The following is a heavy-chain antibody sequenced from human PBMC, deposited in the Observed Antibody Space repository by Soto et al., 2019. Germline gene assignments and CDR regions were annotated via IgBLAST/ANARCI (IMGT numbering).Heavy chain of an antibody. CDR3: ARDRTSSGWYLV. V-gene: IGHV4-4*07. D-gene: IGHD6-19*01. CDR2: IYTSGST. CDR1: GGTISSYY. Sequence: SETLSLTCTVSGGTISSYYWSWIRQPAGKGLEWIGRIYTSGSTNYNPSLKSRVTMSVDTSKNQFSLKLSSVTAADTAVYYCARDRTSSGWYLVWGQGTLVTVSS. J-gene: IGHJ4*02.